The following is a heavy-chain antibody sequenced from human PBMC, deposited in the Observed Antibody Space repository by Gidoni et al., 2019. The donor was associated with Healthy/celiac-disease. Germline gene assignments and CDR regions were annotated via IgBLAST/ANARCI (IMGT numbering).Heavy chain of an antibody. CDR3: TTDRYTF. Sequence: EVQLVDSGGGLVKPGGSLRLSCVVSGFTFSNAWMTWVRQAPGKGLEWVGRITSKTDGGTADYAAPVKGRFTISRDDSKNTLYLQMNSLKTEDTALYYCTTDRYTFWGQGTLVTVSS. CDR2: ITSKTDGGTA. D-gene: IGHD2-2*02. J-gene: IGHJ4*02. CDR1: GFTFSNAW. V-gene: IGHV3-15*01.